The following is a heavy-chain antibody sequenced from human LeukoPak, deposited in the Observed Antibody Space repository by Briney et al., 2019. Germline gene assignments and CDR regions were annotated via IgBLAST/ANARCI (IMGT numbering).Heavy chain of an antibody. V-gene: IGHV3-48*04. D-gene: IGHD5-12*01. CDR3: ARDWGYGGYVLDY. Sequence: GGSLRLSCAASGFSFSVYWMNWVRQAPGKGLEWVSYISSSGSTIYYADSVKGRFTISRDNAKNSLYLQMNSLRAEDTAVYYCARDWGYGGYVLDYWGQGTLVTVSS. CDR1: GFSFSVYW. CDR2: ISSSGSTI. J-gene: IGHJ4*02.